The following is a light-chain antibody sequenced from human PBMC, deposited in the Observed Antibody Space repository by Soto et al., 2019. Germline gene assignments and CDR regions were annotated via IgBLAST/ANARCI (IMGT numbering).Light chain of an antibody. J-gene: IGKJ1*01. CDR1: QSVSSN. Sequence: EVVMTQSPATLSVSPGERATLSCRASQSVSSNLAWYQQKPGQAPRLLIYDTSTRATGIPARFSGSGSGTEFTLTISGLQSEDFATYFCQQYNDYWTFGQGTRVTIK. V-gene: IGKV3-15*01. CDR3: QQYNDYWT. CDR2: DTS.